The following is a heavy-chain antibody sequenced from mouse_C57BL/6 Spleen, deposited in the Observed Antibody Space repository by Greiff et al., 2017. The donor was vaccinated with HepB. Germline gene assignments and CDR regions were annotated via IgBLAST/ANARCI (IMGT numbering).Heavy chain of an antibody. CDR2: IDPSDSYT. CDR1: GYTFTSYW. V-gene: IGHV1-59*01. J-gene: IGHJ1*03. CDR3: ARKEYYGSSYDWYFDV. Sequence: VQLQQPGAELVRPGTSVKLSCKASGYTFTSYWMHWVKQRPGQGLEWIGVIDPSDSYTNYNPQFKGKATMTVDTSASTAYMQLSSLTSEDSAVYYGARKEYYGSSYDWYFDVWGTGTTVTVSS. D-gene: IGHD1-1*01.